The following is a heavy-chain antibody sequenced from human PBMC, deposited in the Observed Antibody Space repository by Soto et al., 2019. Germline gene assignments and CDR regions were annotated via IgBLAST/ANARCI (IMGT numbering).Heavy chain of an antibody. D-gene: IGHD6-13*01. CDR1: GFTFSSYA. V-gene: IGHV3-23*01. CDR3: AKVVLSSSWYAWLSGYFDY. J-gene: IGHJ4*02. Sequence: GGSLRLSCAASGFTFSSYAMSWVRQAPGKGLEWVSAISGSGGSTYYADSVKGRFTISRDNSKNTLYLQMNSLRAEDTAVYYCAKVVLSSSWYAWLSGYFDYWGQGTLVTVSS. CDR2: ISGSGGST.